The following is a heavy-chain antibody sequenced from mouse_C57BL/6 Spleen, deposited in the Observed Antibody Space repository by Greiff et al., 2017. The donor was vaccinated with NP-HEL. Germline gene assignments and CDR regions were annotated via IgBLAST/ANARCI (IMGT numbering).Heavy chain of an antibody. D-gene: IGHD1-1*01. CDR3: TNNYGSSSWFAY. V-gene: IGHV1-5*01. J-gene: IGHJ3*01. CDR1: GYTFTSYW. CDR2: IYPGNSDT. Sequence: VQLQQSGTVLARPGASVKMSCKTSGYTFTSYWMHWVKQRPGQGLEWIGAIYPGNSDTSYNQKFKGKAKLTAVTAASTAYMELSSLTNEDSAVYYCTNNYGSSSWFAYWGQGTLVTVSA.